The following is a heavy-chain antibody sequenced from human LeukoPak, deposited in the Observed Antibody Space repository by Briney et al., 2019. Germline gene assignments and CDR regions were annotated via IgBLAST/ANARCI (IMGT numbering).Heavy chain of an antibody. CDR3: ARGGTGEVDY. V-gene: IGHV4-34*01. D-gene: IGHD7-27*01. CDR2: INHSGST. Sequence: SETLSLTCAVFGXSFSDYWWTWIRQPPGKGLEWIGEINHSGSTNCNPSLKSRITISVDTSKNQFSLRLNSVTAADTAVYYCARGGTGEVDYWGQGTLVTVSS. J-gene: IGHJ4*02. CDR1: GXSFSDYW.